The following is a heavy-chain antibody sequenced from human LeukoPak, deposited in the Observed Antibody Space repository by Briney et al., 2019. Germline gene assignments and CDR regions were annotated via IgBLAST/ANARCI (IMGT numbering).Heavy chain of an antibody. CDR1: GGSISSSSYY. D-gene: IGHD3-22*01. CDR3: AREHYYDSSGYYHSSNDY. J-gene: IGHJ4*02. CDR2: IYYSGST. Sequence: PSETLSLTCTVSGGSISSSSYYWGWIRQPPGKGLEWIGSIYYSGSTYYNPSLKSRVTISVDTSKNQFPLKLSSVTAADTAVYYCAREHYYDSSGYYHSSNDYWGQGTLVTVSS. V-gene: IGHV4-39*01.